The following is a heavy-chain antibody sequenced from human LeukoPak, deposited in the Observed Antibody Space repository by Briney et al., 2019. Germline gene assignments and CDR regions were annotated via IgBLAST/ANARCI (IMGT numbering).Heavy chain of an antibody. Sequence: PSETLSLTCAVYGGSFSGYYWSWIRQPPGKGLEWIGEINHSGSTNYNPSLKSRVTISVDTSKNQFSLKLSSVTAADTAVYYCARASNSWYRVIDYWGQGTLVTVSS. CDR1: GGSFSGYY. CDR3: ARASNSWYRVIDY. CDR2: INHSGST. J-gene: IGHJ4*02. D-gene: IGHD6-13*01. V-gene: IGHV4-34*01.